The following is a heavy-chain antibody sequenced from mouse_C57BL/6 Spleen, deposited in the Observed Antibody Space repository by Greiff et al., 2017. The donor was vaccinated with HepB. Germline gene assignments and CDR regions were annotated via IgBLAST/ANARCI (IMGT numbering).Heavy chain of an antibody. CDR2: ISYDGSN. V-gene: IGHV3-6*01. CDR3: ARFYYGSSSYFDY. J-gene: IGHJ2*01. CDR1: GYSITSGYY. D-gene: IGHD1-1*01. Sequence: DVKLQESGPGLVKPSQSLSLTCSVTGYSITSGYYWNWIRQFPGNKLEWMGYISYDGSNNYNPSLKNRISITRDTSKNQFFLKLNSVTTEDTATYYCARFYYGSSSYFDYWGQGTTLTVSS.